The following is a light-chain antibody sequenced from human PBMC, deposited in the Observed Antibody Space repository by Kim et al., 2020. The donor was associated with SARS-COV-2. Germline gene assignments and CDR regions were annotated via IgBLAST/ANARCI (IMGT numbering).Light chain of an antibody. Sequence: SPGERATLSCRARQSISTSLAWYQQKPGQAPRLLIYGASTRATDIPARFSGSGSGTEFTLTISSLQSEDFAVYYCQQYDNWPPLTFGQGTKLEI. CDR1: QSISTS. V-gene: IGKV3-15*01. CDR3: QQYDNWPPLT. J-gene: IGKJ2*01. CDR2: GAS.